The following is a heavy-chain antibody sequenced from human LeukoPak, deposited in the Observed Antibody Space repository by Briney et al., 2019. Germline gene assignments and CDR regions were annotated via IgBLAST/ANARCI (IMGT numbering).Heavy chain of an antibody. CDR2: IKQDGSEK. V-gene: IGHV3-7*01. J-gene: IGHJ4*02. Sequence: GGSLRLSCAASGFTFSSYWMSWVRQAPGKGLEWAANIKQDGSEKYYVDSVKGRFTISRDNAKNSLYLQMNSLRTEDTAVYYCAREVGYSGSYWGTYFDYWGQGTLVTVSS. D-gene: IGHD1-26*01. CDR3: AREVGYSGSYWGTYFDY. CDR1: GFTFSSYW.